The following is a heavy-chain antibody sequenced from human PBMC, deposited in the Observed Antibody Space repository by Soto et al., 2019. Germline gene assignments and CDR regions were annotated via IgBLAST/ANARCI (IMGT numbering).Heavy chain of an antibody. J-gene: IGHJ4*02. CDR2: ISWDGLAQ. V-gene: IGHV3-30*18. CDR3: AKETIQVGGPNYFDY. D-gene: IGHD1-1*01. Sequence: QVQLVESGGGVVPPGRSLRLSCAASGFMFSRYAMHWVRQAPGKGLEWVAVISWDGLAQYYADSVKGRFTISRDNSQSTLYLQMNSLRTEDTAIYYCAKETIQVGGPNYFDYWGQGALVTVSS. CDR1: GFMFSRYA.